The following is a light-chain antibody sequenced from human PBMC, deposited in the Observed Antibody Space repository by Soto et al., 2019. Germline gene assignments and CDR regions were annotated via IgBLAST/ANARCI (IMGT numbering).Light chain of an antibody. CDR3: QQQGSTPSIT. CDR2: GAS. J-gene: IGKJ5*01. V-gene: IGKV3-20*01. CDR1: QSLSTSS. Sequence: IVLTQSPGTLSLSPGERATLSCRASQSLSTSSLAWYQQRPGQAPRLLIYGASSRATGIPDRFSGSGPGTEFTLTISRLQSEDLAVDYCQQQGSTPSITFGQGTRLEIK.